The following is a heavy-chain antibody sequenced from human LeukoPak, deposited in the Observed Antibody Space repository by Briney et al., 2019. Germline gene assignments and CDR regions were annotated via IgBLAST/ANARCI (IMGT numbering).Heavy chain of an antibody. J-gene: IGHJ4*02. CDR3: ARQQRGAFDY. V-gene: IGHV6-1*01. CDR2: TYYRSKWYN. CDR1: GDSVS. D-gene: IGHD6-13*01. Sequence: SQTLSLTCAISGDSVSRIRQSPSRGLEWLGRTYYRSKWYNDYAVSVRSRITINPDTAKNQFSLQLNSVTPEDTAVYYCARQQRGAFDYWGQGILVTVSS.